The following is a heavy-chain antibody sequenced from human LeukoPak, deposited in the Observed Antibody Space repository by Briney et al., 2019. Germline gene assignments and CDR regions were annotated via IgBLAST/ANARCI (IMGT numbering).Heavy chain of an antibody. J-gene: IGHJ4*02. D-gene: IGHD5-18*01. CDR2: VSSSGSTI. V-gene: IGHV3-48*03. CDR1: GFTFSSYE. Sequence: GGSLRLSCAASGFTFSSYEMNWVRQAPGKGLEWVSYVSSSGSTIYYADSVKGRFTISRDNAKNSLYLQMNSLRAEDTAVYYCARGNTAMLHWGQGTLVTVSS. CDR3: ARGNTAMLH.